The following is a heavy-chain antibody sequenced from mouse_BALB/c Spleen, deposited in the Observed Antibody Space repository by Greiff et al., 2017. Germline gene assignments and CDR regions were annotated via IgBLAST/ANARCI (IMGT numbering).Heavy chain of an antibody. J-gene: IGHJ2*01. Sequence: DVQLQESGPELVKPGASVKIPCKASGYTFTDYNMDWVKQSHGKSLEWIGDINPNNGGTIYNQKFKGKATLTVDKSSSTAYMELRSLTSEDTAVYYCARRYDYDHFDYWGQGTTLTVSS. V-gene: IGHV1-18*01. D-gene: IGHD2-4*01. CDR1: GYTFTDYN. CDR3: ARRYDYDHFDY. CDR2: INPNNGGT.